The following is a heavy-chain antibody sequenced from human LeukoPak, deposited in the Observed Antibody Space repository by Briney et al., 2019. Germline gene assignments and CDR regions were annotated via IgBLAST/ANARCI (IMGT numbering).Heavy chain of an antibody. D-gene: IGHD6-19*01. CDR3: AKVRAEWLVRGAYMDV. V-gene: IGHV3-21*01. CDR1: GFTFSSYS. J-gene: IGHJ6*03. CDR2: ISSSSSYI. Sequence: GGSLRLSCAASGFTFSSYSMNWVRQAPGKGLEWVSSISSSSSYIYYADSVKGRFTISRDNAKNSLYLQMNSLRAEDTAVYYCAKVRAEWLVRGAYMDVWGKGTTVTVSS.